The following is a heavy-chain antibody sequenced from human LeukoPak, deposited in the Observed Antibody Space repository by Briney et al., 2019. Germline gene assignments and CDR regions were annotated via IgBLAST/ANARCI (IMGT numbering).Heavy chain of an antibody. V-gene: IGHV3-30-3*01. CDR2: ISYDGSNK. D-gene: IGHD2-2*02. CDR3: ARGLQLIVVVPAAIQGY. J-gene: IGHJ4*02. CDR1: GFTFDDYA. Sequence: PGGSLRLSCAASGFTFDDYAMHWVRQAPGKGLEWVAVISYDGSNKYYADSVKGRFTISRDNSKNTLYLQMNSLRAEDTAVYYCARGLQLIVVVPAAIQGYWGQGTLVTVSS.